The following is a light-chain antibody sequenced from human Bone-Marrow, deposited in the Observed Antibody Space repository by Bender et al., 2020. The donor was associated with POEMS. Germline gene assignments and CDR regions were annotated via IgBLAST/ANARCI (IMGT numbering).Light chain of an antibody. V-gene: IGLV1-40*01. CDR3: QSYDSSLSATV. CDR1: SSNIGAGYD. CDR2: VNT. J-gene: IGLJ3*02. Sequence: QSVLTQPPSVSEAPGQRVTISCTGSSSNIGAGYDVHWYQQLPGTAPKLLIYVNTNRPSGVPDRFSGSKSDTSASLAITGLQAEDEADYYCQSYDSSLSATVFGGGTKLTVL.